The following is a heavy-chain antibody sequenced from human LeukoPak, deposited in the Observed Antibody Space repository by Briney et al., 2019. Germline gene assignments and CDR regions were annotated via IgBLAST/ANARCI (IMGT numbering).Heavy chain of an antibody. CDR2: ISSSSSYI. D-gene: IGHD3-9*01. CDR1: GFIFSDYY. Sequence: GGSLRLSCAASGFIFSDYYMGWIRQAPGKGLEWVSSISSSSSYIYYAESVKGRFTMSRDNAKNSLYLQMNSLRAEDTAVYYCARATTYDILTCYFDYWGQGTLVTVSS. V-gene: IGHV3-11*06. CDR3: ARATTYDILTCYFDY. J-gene: IGHJ4*02.